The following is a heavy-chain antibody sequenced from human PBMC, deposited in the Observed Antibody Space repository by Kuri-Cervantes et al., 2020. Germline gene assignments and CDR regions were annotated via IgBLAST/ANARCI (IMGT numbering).Heavy chain of an antibody. D-gene: IGHD4-17*01. CDR2: INHSGST. J-gene: IGHJ4*02. Sequence: SETLSLTCAVYGGSFSGYYWSWIRQPPGKGLEWIGEINHSGSTNYNPSLKGRVTISVDTSKNQFSPKLSSVTAADTAVYYCATTVTTRLDYWGQGTLVTVSS. CDR1: GGSFSGYY. V-gene: IGHV4-34*01. CDR3: ATTVTTRLDY.